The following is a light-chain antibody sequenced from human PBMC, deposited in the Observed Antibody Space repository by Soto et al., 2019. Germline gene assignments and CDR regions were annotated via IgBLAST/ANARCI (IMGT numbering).Light chain of an antibody. V-gene: IGKV4-1*01. J-gene: IGKJ1*01. Sequence: DIVMTQSPDSLAVSLGERATINCKSSQNVLYSSNNKNYLAWYQQKPGQPPRLLIYWAFTRESGVPDRFSGSGSGTDFTLTILRLQAEDVAVYYCQLYYSTPETFGQGTKGEI. CDR3: QLYYSTPET. CDR2: WAF. CDR1: QNVLYSSNNKNY.